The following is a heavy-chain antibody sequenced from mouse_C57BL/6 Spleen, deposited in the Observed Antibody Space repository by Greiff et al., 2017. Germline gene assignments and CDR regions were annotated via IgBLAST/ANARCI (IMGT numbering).Heavy chain of an antibody. CDR2: ISYDGSN. CDR3: ARADSSEYLDY. J-gene: IGHJ2*01. Sequence: EVQRVESGPGLVKPSQSLSLTCSVTGYSITSGYYWNWIRPFPGNKLEWMCYISYDGSNNYNPSLKNRISITRDTSKNQFVLKLNSVTTEDTATYYCARADSSEYLDYWGQGTTLTVSS. V-gene: IGHV3-6*01. CDR1: GYSITSGYY. D-gene: IGHD3-2*02.